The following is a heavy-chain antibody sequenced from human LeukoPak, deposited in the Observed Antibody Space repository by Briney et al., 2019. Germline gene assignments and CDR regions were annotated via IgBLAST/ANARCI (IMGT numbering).Heavy chain of an antibody. V-gene: IGHV1-2*02. D-gene: IGHD2-2*01. CDR2: INPKSGGA. CDR3: ARVLVVPAADAFDI. J-gene: IGHJ3*02. Sequence: ASVKVSCKASGYTFTGYYIHWVRQAPGQGLEWMGWINPKSGGAEYAEKFPGRVTMTRDTSMSTAYIELSRLRSDDTAVYYCARVLVVPAADAFDIWGQGTMVTVSS. CDR1: GYTFTGYY.